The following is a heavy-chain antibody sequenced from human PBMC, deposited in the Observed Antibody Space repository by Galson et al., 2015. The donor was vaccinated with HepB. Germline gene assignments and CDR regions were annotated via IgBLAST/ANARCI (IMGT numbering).Heavy chain of an antibody. Sequence: SLRLSCAASGFSFSSYEMNWVRQAPGKGLEWVSYISSSGSLIYYADSVKGRFTISRDNAKNSLYLQMNSLRAEDTAVYYCASYCGGDCYSRGPWHYWGQGTLVTVSS. D-gene: IGHD2-21*02. CDR2: ISSSGSLI. CDR1: GFSFSSYE. CDR3: ASYCGGDCYSRGPWHY. J-gene: IGHJ4*02. V-gene: IGHV3-48*03.